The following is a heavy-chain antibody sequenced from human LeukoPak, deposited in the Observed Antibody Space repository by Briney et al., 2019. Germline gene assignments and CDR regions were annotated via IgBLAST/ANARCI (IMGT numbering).Heavy chain of an antibody. Sequence: SETLSLTCTVSGGSISSYYWSWIRQPPGKGLEWIGYIYTGGSTNYNPSLKSRVTISVDTSKNQFSLKLSSVTAADTAVYYCARLGPPAYYYMDVWGKGTTVTVSS. V-gene: IGHV4-4*09. CDR1: GGSISSYY. CDR3: ARLGPPAYYYMDV. CDR2: IYTGGST. J-gene: IGHJ6*03.